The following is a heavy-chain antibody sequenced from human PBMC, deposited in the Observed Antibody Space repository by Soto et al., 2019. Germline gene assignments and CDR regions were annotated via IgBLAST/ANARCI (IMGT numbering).Heavy chain of an antibody. D-gene: IGHD3-3*01. J-gene: IGHJ6*02. V-gene: IGHV1-18*04. CDR3: ARWGVPRDFWSGYYREHYYYYGMDV. CDR1: GYTFTSYG. Sequence: ASVKVSCKASGYTFTSYGISWARQAPGQGLEWTGWISAYNGNTNYAQKLQGRVTMTTDTSTSTAYMELRSLRSDDTAVYYCARWGVPRDFWSGYYREHYYYYGMDVWGQGTTVTVS. CDR2: ISAYNGNT.